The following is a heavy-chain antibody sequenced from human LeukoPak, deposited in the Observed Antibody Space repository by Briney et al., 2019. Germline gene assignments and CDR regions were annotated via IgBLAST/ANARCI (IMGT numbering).Heavy chain of an antibody. J-gene: IGHJ4*02. Sequence: SETLSLTCAVYGGSFSGYYWSWIRQPPGKGLEWIGEINHSGSTNYNPSLKSRVTISVDRSKNQFSLKLSSVTAADTAVYYCARAGRYFDWLSYFDYWGQGTLVTVSS. D-gene: IGHD3-9*01. V-gene: IGHV4-34*01. CDR2: INHSGST. CDR3: ARAGRYFDWLSYFDY. CDR1: GGSFSGYY.